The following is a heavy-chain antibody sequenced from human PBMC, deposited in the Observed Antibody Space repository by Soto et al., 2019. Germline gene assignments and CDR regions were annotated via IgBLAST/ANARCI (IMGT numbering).Heavy chain of an antibody. J-gene: IGHJ6*02. CDR2: LIPIFGTA. D-gene: IGHD2-2*01. CDR3: ARGIVVVPAAMKPYYYDYYGMDV. CDR1: GGTFSSYA. V-gene: IGHV1-69*01. Sequence: QVQLVQSGAEVTKPGSSVKVSCKASGGTFSSYAISWVRQAPGQGLEWMGGLIPIFGTANYAQKFQGRVTMTADESTSTAYMELSSLRSEDTAVYYCARGIVVVPAAMKPYYYDYYGMDVWGQGTTVTVSS.